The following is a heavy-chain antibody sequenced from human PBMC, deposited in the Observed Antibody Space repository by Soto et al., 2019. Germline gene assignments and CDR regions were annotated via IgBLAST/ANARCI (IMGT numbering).Heavy chain of an antibody. CDR3: AAGRRFRDLWGWFDP. D-gene: IGHD3-10*01. V-gene: IGHV1-8*01. CDR1: GYTFTSYD. J-gene: IGHJ5*02. Sequence: QVQLVQSGAEVKKPGASVKVSCKASGYTFTSYDINCVRQATGQGLEWMGWMNPNSGNTGYAQKFQGRVTMTRNTSISTAYMELSSLRSADTAVYYCAAGRRFRDLWGWFDPLGQGTVVTVSS. CDR2: MNPNSGNT.